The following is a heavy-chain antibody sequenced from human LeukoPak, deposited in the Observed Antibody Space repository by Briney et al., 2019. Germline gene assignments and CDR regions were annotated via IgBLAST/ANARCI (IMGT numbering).Heavy chain of an antibody. CDR2: ISYDGSNK. J-gene: IGHJ4*02. V-gene: IGHV3-30*03. CDR1: GFTFSSYG. D-gene: IGHD6-13*01. CDR3: ASEIAAAGTGGFDY. Sequence: GRSLRLSCAASGFTFSSYGMHWVRQAPGKGLEWVAVISYDGSNKYYADSVKGRFTISRDNSKNTLYLQMNSLRSEDTAVYYCASEIAAAGTGGFDYWGQGTLVTVSS.